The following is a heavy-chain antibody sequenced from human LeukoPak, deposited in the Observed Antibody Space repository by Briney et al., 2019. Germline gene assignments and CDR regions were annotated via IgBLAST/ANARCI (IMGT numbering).Heavy chain of an antibody. J-gene: IGHJ6*04. Sequence: GASLRLSCAASGFTFSSYEMKWVRQAPGKGLELVSYIGSSDTMYYAESVKGRFTISRDNAKNSLYLQMNSLRAEDTAIYYCAREGRSGYDLTGYYGMDVWGKGTTVTVSS. CDR2: IGSSDTM. CDR1: GFTFSSYE. V-gene: IGHV3-48*03. D-gene: IGHD5-12*01. CDR3: AREGRSGYDLTGYYGMDV.